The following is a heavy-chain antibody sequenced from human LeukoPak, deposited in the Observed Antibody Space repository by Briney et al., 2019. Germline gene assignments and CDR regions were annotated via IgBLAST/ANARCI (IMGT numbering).Heavy chain of an antibody. D-gene: IGHD3-22*01. CDR1: GFTFSSYS. J-gene: IGHJ6*03. CDR3: ARVRRGGDPVVTPYYYYMDV. Sequence: GGSLRLSCAASGFTFSSYSMNWVRQAPGKGLEWVSSISSSSSYIYYADSVKGRFTISRDNAKNSLYLQMNSLRAEDTAVYYCARVRRGGDPVVTPYYYYMDVWGKGTRSPSP. V-gene: IGHV3-21*01. CDR2: ISSSSSYI.